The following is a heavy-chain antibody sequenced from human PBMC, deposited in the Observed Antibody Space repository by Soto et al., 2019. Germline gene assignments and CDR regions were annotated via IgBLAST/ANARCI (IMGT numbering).Heavy chain of an antibody. V-gene: IGHV1-18*01. CDR1: GYTFTSYG. J-gene: IGHJ5*02. Sequence: GASVKVSCKASGYTFTSYGISWVRQAPGQGLEWMGWISAYNGNTNYAQKLQGRVTMTTDTSTSTAYMELRSLRSDDTAVYYCARVIMHYDILTGIDPWGQGTLVTVSS. CDR3: ARVIMHYDILTGIDP. CDR2: ISAYNGNT. D-gene: IGHD3-9*01.